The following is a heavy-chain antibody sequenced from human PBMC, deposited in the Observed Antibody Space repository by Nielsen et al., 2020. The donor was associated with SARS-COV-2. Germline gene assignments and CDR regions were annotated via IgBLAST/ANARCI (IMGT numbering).Heavy chain of an antibody. J-gene: IGHJ6*02. V-gene: IGHV5-10-1*01. Sequence: GESLKISCMGSGYIFSNYYITWVRQVPGNGLEWMGRVDPTDSHTKYGPSFQGHVTITVDKSINTAYLQWSSLRASDTAMYYCARHGAQCSDETCYSHGMDVWGQGTTVTVSS. CDR2: VDPTDSHT. CDR1: GYIFSNYY. D-gene: IGHD2-15*01. CDR3: ARHGAQCSDETCYSHGMDV.